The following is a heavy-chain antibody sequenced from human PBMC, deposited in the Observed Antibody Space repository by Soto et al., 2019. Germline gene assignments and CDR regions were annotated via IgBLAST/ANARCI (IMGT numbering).Heavy chain of an antibody. V-gene: IGHV4-39*07. CDR2: INHSGST. CDR3: ARMVYAIHDYYYGMDV. D-gene: IGHD2-8*01. Sequence: SETLSLTCTVAGDSISSSNSHLGWTRQPPGKGLEWIGEINHSGSTNYNPSLKSRVTISVDTSKNQFSLKLSSVTAADTAVYYCARMVYAIHDYYYGMDVWGQGTTVTVSS. CDR1: GDSISSSNSH. J-gene: IGHJ6*02.